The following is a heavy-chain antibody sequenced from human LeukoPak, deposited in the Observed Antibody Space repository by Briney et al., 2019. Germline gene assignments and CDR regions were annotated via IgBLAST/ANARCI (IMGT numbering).Heavy chain of an antibody. D-gene: IGHD4-23*01. CDR2: IYYSGNT. V-gene: IGHV4-61*01. CDR1: GGSISSSSYY. Sequence: SETLSLTCTVSGGSISSSSYYWGWIRQPPGKGLEWIGYIYYSGNTDYSPSLKSRVTISVDTSKNQFSLKLSSVTAADTAVYYCAREGYGGNFFDYRGQGTLVTVSS. CDR3: AREGYGGNFFDY. J-gene: IGHJ4*02.